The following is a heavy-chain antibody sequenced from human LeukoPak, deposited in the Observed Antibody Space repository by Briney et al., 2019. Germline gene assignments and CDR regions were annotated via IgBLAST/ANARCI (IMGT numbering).Heavy chain of an antibody. D-gene: IGHD6-13*01. V-gene: IGHV6-1*01. J-gene: IGHJ6*03. Sequence: SQTLSLTCAISGDSVSSNSAAWNWIRQSPSRGLEWLGRTYYRSKWYNDYAVSVKSRITINPDTSKNQFSLQLNSVTPEDTAVYYCAKGSSSWYFEGGYYYMDVWGKGTTVTVSS. CDR1: GDSVSSNSAA. CDR2: TYYRSKWYN. CDR3: AKGSSSWYFEGGYYYMDV.